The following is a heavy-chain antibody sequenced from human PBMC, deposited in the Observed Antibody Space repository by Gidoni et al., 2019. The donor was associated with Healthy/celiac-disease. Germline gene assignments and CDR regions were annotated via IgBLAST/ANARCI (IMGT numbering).Heavy chain of an antibody. D-gene: IGHD2-2*01. J-gene: IGHJ6*03. V-gene: IGHV6-1*01. Sequence: QVQLQQSGPGLVKPSQTLSLTCAISGDRVSSNSAAWNWIRQSPSRGLEWLGRTYYMSKWYNDYAVSVKSRITINPDTSKNQFSLQLNSVTPEDTAVYYCARENYVVVPAASYYYYYYMDVWGKGTTVTVSS. CDR2: TYYMSKWYN. CDR3: ARENYVVVPAASYYYYYYMDV. CDR1: GDRVSSNSAA.